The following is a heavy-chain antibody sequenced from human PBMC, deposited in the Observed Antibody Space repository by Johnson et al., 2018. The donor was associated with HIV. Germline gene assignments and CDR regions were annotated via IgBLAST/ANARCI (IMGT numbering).Heavy chain of an antibody. CDR2: SRNKANTYTT. J-gene: IGHJ3*02. D-gene: IGHD2-21*01. Sequence: VQLVESGGGLVQPGGSLRLSCEASGFTFSDPYMDWVRQAPGKGLEWVGRSRNKANTYTTEYALSVKGRCTISRDDSKTSLYLQMNSLKTEDTAVYYCARDGYSGGFDIWGQGTMVTVSS. CDR3: ARDGYSGGFDI. V-gene: IGHV3-72*01. CDR1: GFTFSDPY.